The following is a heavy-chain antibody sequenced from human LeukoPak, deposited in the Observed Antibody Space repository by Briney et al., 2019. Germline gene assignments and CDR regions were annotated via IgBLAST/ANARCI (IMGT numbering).Heavy chain of an antibody. Sequence: GGSLRLSCAASGFTFSSYGMHWVRHAPGKGLEWVSSISETSIYINYADSVKGRFTISRDNAKYSLYLQMTSLRAEDTAVYYCARSYYDSSGYPHSDLDYWGQGTLVTVSS. CDR2: ISETSIYI. J-gene: IGHJ4*02. D-gene: IGHD3-22*01. CDR1: GFTFSSYG. V-gene: IGHV3-21*01. CDR3: ARSYYDSSGYPHSDLDY.